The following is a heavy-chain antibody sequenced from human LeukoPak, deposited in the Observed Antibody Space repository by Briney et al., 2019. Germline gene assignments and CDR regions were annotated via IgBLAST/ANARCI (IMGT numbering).Heavy chain of an antibody. D-gene: IGHD3-3*01. Sequence: GESLKISCKGSGYSFTSYWIGWVRQMPGKGLEWMGIIYPGDSDTRYSPSFQGQVTISADKSISTAYLQWSSLKASDTAMYYCARRNYDFWPTLNWFDHWGQGTLVTVSS. J-gene: IGHJ5*02. V-gene: IGHV5-51*01. CDR1: GYSFTSYW. CDR2: IYPGDSDT. CDR3: ARRNYDFWPTLNWFDH.